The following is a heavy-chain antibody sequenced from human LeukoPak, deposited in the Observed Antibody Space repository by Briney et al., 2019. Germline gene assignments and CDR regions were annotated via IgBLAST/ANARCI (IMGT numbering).Heavy chain of an antibody. Sequence: GGSLRLSCAASGFTFSSYAMSWVRQASGKGLEWVSAISGSGGSTYYADSVKCRFTISRDNSKNTLYLQMNSLRAEDTAVYYCAKEGSLELRHYYYMDVWGKGTTVTVSS. D-gene: IGHD1-7*01. CDR3: AKEGSLELRHYYYMDV. J-gene: IGHJ6*03. V-gene: IGHV3-23*01. CDR2: ISGSGGST. CDR1: GFTFSSYA.